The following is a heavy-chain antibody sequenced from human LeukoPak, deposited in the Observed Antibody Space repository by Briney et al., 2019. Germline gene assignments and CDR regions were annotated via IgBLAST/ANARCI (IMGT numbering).Heavy chain of an antibody. J-gene: IGHJ4*02. Sequence: SQTLSLTCVISGDSVSNNSAAWNWIRQSPSSGLEWLGRTYYRSKWYDSYSVSVKSRITINPDTSKNQFSLHLNSVTPEDTAVYYCARETSGSWYAYWGQGILVTVSS. V-gene: IGHV6-1*01. CDR1: GDSVSNNSAA. CDR3: ARETSGSWYAY. D-gene: IGHD6-13*01. CDR2: TYYRSKWYD.